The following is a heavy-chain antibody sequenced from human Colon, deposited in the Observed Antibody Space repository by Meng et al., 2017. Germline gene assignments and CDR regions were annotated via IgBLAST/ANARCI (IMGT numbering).Heavy chain of an antibody. CDR3: TTWYGEY. Sequence: QVQWQPSGPGLVQPPPTLSLTFAISGDSVSSNRALWHWVRQSPSRGLEWLGQTYYRSEWQNHYGVSVKSRITINADTSRNHFSLHLNSVTPEDTAVYYCTTWYGEYWGQGTLVTVSS. D-gene: IGHD3-10*01. V-gene: IGHV6-1*01. J-gene: IGHJ4*02. CDR1: GDSVSSNRAL. CDR2: TYYRSEWQN.